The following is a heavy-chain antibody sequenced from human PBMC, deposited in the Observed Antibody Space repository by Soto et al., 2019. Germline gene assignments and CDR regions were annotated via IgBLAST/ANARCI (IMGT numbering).Heavy chain of an antibody. D-gene: IGHD3-9*01. CDR3: AKDFDWLYGTDAFDM. J-gene: IGHJ3*02. CDR2: ISGSGVST. V-gene: IGHV3-23*01. Sequence: GGSLRLSCAASGFTFSSYAMSWVRQAPGKGLEWVSAISGSGVSTYYADSVKGRFTISRDNSKNTLYLQMNSLRAEDTAVYYCAKDFDWLYGTDAFDMWGQGTLMTFS. CDR1: GFTFSSYA.